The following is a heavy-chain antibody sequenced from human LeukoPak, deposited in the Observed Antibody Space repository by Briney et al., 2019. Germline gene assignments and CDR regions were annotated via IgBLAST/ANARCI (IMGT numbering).Heavy chain of an antibody. CDR3: ARDQGPLKAQSPHIVVVTATFDY. D-gene: IGHD2-21*02. CDR1: GFTFSSYS. Sequence: PGGSLRLSCAASGFTFSSYSMNWVRQAPGKGLEWVSSISSSSSYIYYADSVKGRFTISRDNAKNSLYLQMNSLRAEDTAVYYCARDQGPLKAQSPHIVVVTATFDYWGQGTLVTVSS. CDR2: ISSSSSYI. J-gene: IGHJ4*02. V-gene: IGHV3-21*01.